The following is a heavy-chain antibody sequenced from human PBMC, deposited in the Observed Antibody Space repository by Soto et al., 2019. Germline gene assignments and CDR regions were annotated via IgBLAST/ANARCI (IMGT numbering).Heavy chain of an antibody. J-gene: IGHJ5*02. CDR1: GFTLSDYT. CDR2: ISRTGNVE. CDR3: ARDVQGLDYYDDSTYP. Sequence: QVHLVESGGGLVKPGGSLRLSCAASGFTLSDYTMAWIRQAPGKGLEWVSYISRTGNVEYYTESVKARFTASRDNAKKELYLQMNSMRAEAAAFYFWARDVQGLDYYDDSTYPSGQGTLVTV. D-gene: IGHD3-22*01. V-gene: IGHV3-11*01.